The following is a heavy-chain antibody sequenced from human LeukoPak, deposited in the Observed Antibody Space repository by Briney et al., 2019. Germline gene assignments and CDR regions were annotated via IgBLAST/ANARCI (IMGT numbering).Heavy chain of an antibody. CDR1: GGSISSSGHY. CDR2: IYSNGKT. D-gene: IGHD4-17*01. V-gene: IGHV4-39*07. CDR3: ARSATVTTGYFDY. J-gene: IGHJ4*02. Sequence: SETLSLTCAVSGGSISSSGHYWGWLRQSPEKGLDWIGSIYSNGKTYYNPSVKSRVTISVDTSKNQFSLKLTSVTAAETAVYYCARSATVTTGYFDYWGQGALVTVSS.